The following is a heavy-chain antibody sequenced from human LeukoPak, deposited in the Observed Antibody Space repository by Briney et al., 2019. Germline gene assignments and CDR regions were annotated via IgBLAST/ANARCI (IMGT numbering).Heavy chain of an antibody. CDR1: GYTFTGYY. Sequence: ASVKVSCKASGYTFTGYYMHWVRQAPGQGLGWMGRINPNSGGTNYAQKFQGRVTMTRDTSISTAYMELSRLRSDDTAVYYCANLGYCSGGSCAIRYFDYWGQGTLVTVSS. V-gene: IGHV1-2*06. J-gene: IGHJ4*02. CDR3: ANLGYCSGGSCAIRYFDY. CDR2: INPNSGGT. D-gene: IGHD2-15*01.